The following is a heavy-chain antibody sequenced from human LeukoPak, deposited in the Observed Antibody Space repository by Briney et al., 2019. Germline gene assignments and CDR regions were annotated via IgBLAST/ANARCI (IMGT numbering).Heavy chain of an antibody. CDR2: IGAGGTFT. J-gene: IGHJ4*02. CDR1: GFTFSSYA. Sequence: GGSLRLSCTASGFTFSSYAMNWVRQAPGKGLEWVSGIGAGGTFTYYADSVKGRFTIFRDNSRNTLYLQMNSLRADDTAMYYCARHESAVGALFHWGQGFLVTVSS. V-gene: IGHV3-23*01. CDR3: ARHESAVGALFH. D-gene: IGHD1-26*01.